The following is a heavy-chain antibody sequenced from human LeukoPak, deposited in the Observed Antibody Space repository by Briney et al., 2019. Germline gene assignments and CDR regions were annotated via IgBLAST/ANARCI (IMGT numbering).Heavy chain of an antibody. CDR2: IHHSGSA. V-gene: IGHV4-34*01. Sequence: PSETLSLTCAVYGGSFSGYYWSWIRQSPGKGLEWIAEIHHSGSANYNPSLKSRVTISVDKSKNQFSVMLTPVTAADTAVYYCARNAYYSADYWGQGTLVTVSS. J-gene: IGHJ4*02. D-gene: IGHD2/OR15-2a*01. CDR1: GGSFSGYY. CDR3: ARNAYYSADY.